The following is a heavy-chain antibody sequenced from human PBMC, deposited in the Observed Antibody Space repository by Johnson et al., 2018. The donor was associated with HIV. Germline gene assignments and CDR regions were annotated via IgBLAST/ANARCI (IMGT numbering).Heavy chain of an antibody. V-gene: IGHV3-20*04. CDR3: ARDFSDNSGWYIEGDAFDI. CDR2: INWNGGST. CDR1: GFTFDDYG. J-gene: IGHJ3*02. Sequence: VQLVESGGGVVRPGGSLRLSCAASGFTFDDYGMSWVRQAPGKGLEWVSGINWNGGSTGYADSVKGRFTISRDNAKNSLYLQMNSLRAEDTALYYCARDFSDNSGWYIEGDAFDIWGQGTMVTVSS. D-gene: IGHD6-19*01.